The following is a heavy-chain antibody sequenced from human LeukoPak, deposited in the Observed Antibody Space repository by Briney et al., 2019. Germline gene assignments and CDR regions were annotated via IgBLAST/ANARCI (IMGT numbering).Heavy chain of an antibody. V-gene: IGHV3-7*03. D-gene: IGHD2-2*01. Sequence: GGSLRLSCAASGFTFSSYAMSWVRQAPGKGLEWVANIKQDGSEKYYVDSVKGRFTISRDNAKNSLYLQMNSLRAEDTAVYYCARGYCSSTSCYRDRYYYYYGMDVWGQGTTVTVSS. CDR2: IKQDGSEK. CDR1: GFTFSSYA. CDR3: ARGYCSSTSCYRDRYYYYYGMDV. J-gene: IGHJ6*02.